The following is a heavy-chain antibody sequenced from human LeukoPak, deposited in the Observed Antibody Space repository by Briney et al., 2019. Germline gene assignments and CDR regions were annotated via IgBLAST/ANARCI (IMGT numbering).Heavy chain of an antibody. D-gene: IGHD3-10*01. Sequence: GGSLRLSCAASGFTFSSYAMSWVRQAPGKGLEWVSAISGSGGSTYYADSVKGRFTISRDNSKNTLYLQMNSLRAEDTAVYYCANYYGSGSYPTEYFQHWGQGTLVTVSS. CDR1: GFTFSSYA. J-gene: IGHJ1*01. CDR2: ISGSGGST. V-gene: IGHV3-23*01. CDR3: ANYYGSGSYPTEYFQH.